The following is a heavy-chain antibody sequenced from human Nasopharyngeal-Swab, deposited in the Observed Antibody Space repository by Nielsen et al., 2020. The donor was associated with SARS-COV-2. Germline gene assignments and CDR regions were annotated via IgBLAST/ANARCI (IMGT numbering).Heavy chain of an antibody. J-gene: IGHJ6*02. Sequence: SETLSLTCGVYGGSLSGHYWSWIRQPPGKGLEWIGEINHSGTTNYKPSLKSRVTISVDTSKNQFSLKVRSVSAADTAIYFCARGRGGQQLVRTYYYYGLDGWGQGTTVTVSS. D-gene: IGHD1-1*01. CDR1: GGSLSGHY. CDR3: ARGRGGQQLVRTYYYYGLDG. CDR2: INHSGTT. V-gene: IGHV4-34*01.